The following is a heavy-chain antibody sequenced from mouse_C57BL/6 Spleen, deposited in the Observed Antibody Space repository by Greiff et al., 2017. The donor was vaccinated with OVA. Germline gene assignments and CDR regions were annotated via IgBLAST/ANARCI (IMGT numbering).Heavy chain of an antibody. CDR1: GYTFTSYG. D-gene: IGHD2-5*01. J-gene: IGHJ4*01. CDR3: ARHYSNYAMDY. V-gene: IGHV1-81*01. CDR2: IYPRSGNT. Sequence: VKLVESGAELARPGASVKLSCKASGYTFTSYGISWVKQRTGQGLEWIGEIYPRSGNTYYNEKFKGKATLTADKSSSTAYMELRSLTSEDSAVYFCARHYSNYAMDYWGQGTSVTVSS.